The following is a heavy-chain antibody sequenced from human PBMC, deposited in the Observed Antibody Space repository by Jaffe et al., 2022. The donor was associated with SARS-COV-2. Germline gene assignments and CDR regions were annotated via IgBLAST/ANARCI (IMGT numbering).Heavy chain of an antibody. Sequence: QLQLQESGPGLVKPSETLSLTCTVSGGSISSSSYYWGWIRQPPGKGLEWIGSIYYSGSTYYNPSLKSRVTISVDTSKNQFSLKLSSVTAADTAVYYCARQAGEGSSGSYTGVYFDYWGQGTLVTVSS. CDR2: IYYSGST. V-gene: IGHV4-39*01. J-gene: IGHJ4*02. CDR1: GGSISSSSYY. D-gene: IGHD1-26*01. CDR3: ARQAGEGSSGSYTGVYFDY.